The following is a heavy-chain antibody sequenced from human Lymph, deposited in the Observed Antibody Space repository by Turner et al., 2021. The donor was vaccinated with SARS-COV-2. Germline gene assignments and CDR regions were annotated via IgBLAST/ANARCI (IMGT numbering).Heavy chain of an antibody. J-gene: IGHJ4*02. CDR3: STLKSNWKILTGRYYFDF. Sequence: QAQLVQSGAEVKKPGASVKVSCKVSGYTLTELSIHWVRQAPGKGLEWMVGCDPEDCETIYAQKFQGRVTMTEDTSTDTAYMELSSLRSEDTAVYYCSTLKSNWKILTGRYYFDFWGQGTLVTVSS. D-gene: IGHD1-1*01. CDR1: GYTLTELS. CDR2: CDPEDCET. V-gene: IGHV1-24*01.